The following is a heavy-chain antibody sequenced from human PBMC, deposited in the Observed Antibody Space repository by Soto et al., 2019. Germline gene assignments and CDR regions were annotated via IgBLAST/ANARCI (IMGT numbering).Heavy chain of an antibody. D-gene: IGHD3-3*01. CDR1: GYSFTSYW. CDR3: ARHPVSVLRFLEWLFDY. Sequence: GESLKISCKGSGYSFTSYWISWVRQMPGKGLEWMGRIDPSDSYTNYSPSFQGHVTISADKSISTAYLQWSSLKASDTAMYYCARHPVSVLRFLEWLFDYWGQGTLVTDSS. J-gene: IGHJ4*02. V-gene: IGHV5-10-1*01. CDR2: IDPSDSYT.